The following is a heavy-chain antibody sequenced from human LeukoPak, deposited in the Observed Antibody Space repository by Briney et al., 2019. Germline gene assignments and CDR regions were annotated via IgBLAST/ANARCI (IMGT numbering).Heavy chain of an antibody. CDR3: ARGVRVAGSNFDY. D-gene: IGHD2-15*01. V-gene: IGHV5-51*01. CDR1: GYSFTSYW. J-gene: IGHJ4*02. Sequence: GESLKISCKGSGYSFTSYWIGWVRQMPGKGLEWMGIIYPGDSETRYSPSFQGQVTISADKSISTAYLQWSSLKASDTAMYYCARGVRVAGSNFDYWGQGTLVTVSS. CDR2: IYPGDSET.